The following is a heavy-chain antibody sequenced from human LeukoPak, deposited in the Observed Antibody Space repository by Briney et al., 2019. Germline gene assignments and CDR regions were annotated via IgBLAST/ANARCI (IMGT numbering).Heavy chain of an antibody. CDR2: IYYSGST. D-gene: IGHD3-9*01. J-gene: IGHJ4*02. Sequence: SETLSLTCTVSGGSISSYYWSWIRQPPGKGLEWIGYIYYSGSTNYNPSLKSRVTISVDTSKNQFSLKLSSVTAADTAVYYCARGDDILTGYAIPDGYYFDYWGQGTLVTVSS. CDR1: GGSISSYY. CDR3: ARGDDILTGYAIPDGYYFDY. V-gene: IGHV4-59*01.